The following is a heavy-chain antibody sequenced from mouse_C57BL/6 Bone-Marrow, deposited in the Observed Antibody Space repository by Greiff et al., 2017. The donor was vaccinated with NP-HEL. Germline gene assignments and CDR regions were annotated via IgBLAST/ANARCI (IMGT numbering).Heavy chain of an antibody. J-gene: IGHJ3*01. V-gene: IGHV1-50*01. CDR1: GYTFTSYW. Sequence: VKLQQPGAELVKPGASVKLSCKASGYTFTSYWMQWVKQRPGQGLEWIGEIDPSDSYTNYNQKFKGKATLTVDTSSSTAYMQLSSLTSEDSAVYYCAREGPHWDWFAYWGQGTLVTVSA. D-gene: IGHD4-1*01. CDR3: AREGPHWDWFAY. CDR2: IDPSDSYT.